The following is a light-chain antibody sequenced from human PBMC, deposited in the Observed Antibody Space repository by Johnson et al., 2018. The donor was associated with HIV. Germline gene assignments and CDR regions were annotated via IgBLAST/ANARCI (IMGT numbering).Light chain of an antibody. J-gene: IGLJ1*01. Sequence: QSVLTQPPSVSAAPGQTVTISCSGSSSNIGNNYVSWYQQLPGTAPKLLIYENKKRPSGIADRFSASKSGTSATLDITGLQTGDEADYYCGAWDSGLTAHFVFGSGTTITVL. CDR3: GAWDSGLTAHFV. V-gene: IGLV1-51*02. CDR2: ENK. CDR1: SSNIGNNY.